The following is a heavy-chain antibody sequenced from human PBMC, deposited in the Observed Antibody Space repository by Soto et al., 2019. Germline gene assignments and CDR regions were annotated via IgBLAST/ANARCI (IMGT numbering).Heavy chain of an antibody. CDR3: ARRHAHDFYDRSGDVP. CDR1: GGYMVNHG. Sequence: PSLPMSLPCTVAGGYMVNHGGRWIRKPQGRGLEWIGYIYYAGSIYYNPSLKSRVTISVDTSKNQFSLKLSSVTAADTAVYYCARRHAHDFYDRSGDVPWGQGTQVTVSS. J-gene: IGHJ4*02. CDR2: IYYAGSI. D-gene: IGHD3-22*01. V-gene: IGHV4-59*08.